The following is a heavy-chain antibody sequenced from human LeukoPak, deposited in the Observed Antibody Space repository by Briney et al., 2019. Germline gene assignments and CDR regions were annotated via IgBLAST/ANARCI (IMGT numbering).Heavy chain of an antibody. CDR3: ASGNTYYYDSTGFFDD. CDR2: VHTSGST. D-gene: IGHD3-22*01. CDR1: RGPITSGAYY. V-gene: IGHV4-61*02. Sequence: PSETLSLTCTVSRGPITSGAYYWSWIRQPAGKGLEWIGRVHTSGSTNYNPSLESRVTISIDTSMNQFSLKLSSVTAADTAVYYCASGNTYYYDSTGFFDDWGQGTLVTVSS. J-gene: IGHJ4*02.